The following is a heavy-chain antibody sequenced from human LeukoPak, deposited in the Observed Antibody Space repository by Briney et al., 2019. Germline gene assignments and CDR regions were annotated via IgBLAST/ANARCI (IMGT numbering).Heavy chain of an antibody. CDR1: GFTFSSYS. CDR3: ARDRRAVAGIFDY. V-gene: IGHV3-48*01. Sequence: GGSLRLSCAASGFTFSSYSMNWVRQAPGKGLEWVSYISSSSSTIYYADSVKGRFTISRDNAKNSLYLQMNSLRAEDTAVYYCARDRRAVAGIFDYWGQGTLVTVSS. J-gene: IGHJ4*02. CDR2: ISSSSSTI. D-gene: IGHD6-19*01.